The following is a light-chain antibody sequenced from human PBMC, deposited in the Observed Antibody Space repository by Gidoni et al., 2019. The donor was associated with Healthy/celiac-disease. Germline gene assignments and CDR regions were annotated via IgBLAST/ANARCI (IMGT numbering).Light chain of an antibody. V-gene: IGKV1-27*01. J-gene: IGKJ1*01. Sequence: DIQMTQSPSSLSASGGDRVTITCRASQGISNYLAWYQQKPGKVPKLLIYAASTVQSGVPARFSGSGSGTDFTLTISSLQPEDVATYYCQKYNSAPRTFGQGTKVEIK. CDR1: QGISNY. CDR3: QKYNSAPRT. CDR2: AAS.